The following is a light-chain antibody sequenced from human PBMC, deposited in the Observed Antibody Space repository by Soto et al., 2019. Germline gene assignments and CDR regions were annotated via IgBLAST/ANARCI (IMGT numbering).Light chain of an antibody. CDR3: RQSATSPRT. CDR2: GAS. V-gene: IGKV3-20*01. CDR1: QTVGNNY. J-gene: IGKJ1*01. Sequence: EIVLPQSPGTLSLSPGERATLSCRASQTVGNNYLDWYQQKPGQAPRLLIYGASSRATVIPDRFSGSGSGTDFTLTISRLEPEDFAVYYFRQSATSPRTFGQGTKVEIK.